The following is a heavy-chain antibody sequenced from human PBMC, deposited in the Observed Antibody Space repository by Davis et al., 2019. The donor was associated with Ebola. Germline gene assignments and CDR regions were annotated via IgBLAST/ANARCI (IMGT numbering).Heavy chain of an antibody. V-gene: IGHV3-53*05. J-gene: IGHJ4*02. D-gene: IGHD6-19*01. CDR2: IYSGGST. CDR1: GFSVSSNY. Sequence: GESLKISCAASGFSVSSNYMSWVRQAPGKGLEWVSVIYSGGSTYYADSVKGRFTISRDNSKNTLYLQMNSLRAEDTAVYYCASLTSIAVAGTAGDWGQGTLVTVSS. CDR3: ASLTSIAVAGTAGD.